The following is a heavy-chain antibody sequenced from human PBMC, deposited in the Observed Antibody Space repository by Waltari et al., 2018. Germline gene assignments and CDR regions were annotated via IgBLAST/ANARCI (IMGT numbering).Heavy chain of an antibody. CDR1: RYTLSKLP. V-gene: IGHV1-24*01. CDR2: FDFQDREK. D-gene: IGHD3-3*01. CDR3: AVETTIFGFDP. J-gene: IGHJ5*02. Sequence: QVQLVQSGAEMKKPGASVKVSCKVYRYTLSKLPMHWVRQAPGKGLEWMGGFDFQDREKIYAQQFQGRVTMTEDISTDTAYMELRSLRSEDTAVYYCAVETTIFGFDPWGQGTLVTVSS.